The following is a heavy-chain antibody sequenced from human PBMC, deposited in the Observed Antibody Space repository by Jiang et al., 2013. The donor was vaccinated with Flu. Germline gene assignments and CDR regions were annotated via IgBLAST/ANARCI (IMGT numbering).Heavy chain of an antibody. CDR1: GFTFSSYA. J-gene: IGHJ6*02. Sequence: RLSCAASGFTFSSYAMHWVRQAPGKGLEWVAVISYDGSNKYYADSVKGRFTISRDNSKNTLYLQMTSLRAEDTAVYYCARGLGYCSGGSCYLGASTFYYGMDVWGQGTTVTVSS. V-gene: IGHV3-30-3*01. CDR3: ARGLGYCSGGSCYLGASTFYYGMDV. CDR2: ISYDGSNK. D-gene: IGHD2-15*01.